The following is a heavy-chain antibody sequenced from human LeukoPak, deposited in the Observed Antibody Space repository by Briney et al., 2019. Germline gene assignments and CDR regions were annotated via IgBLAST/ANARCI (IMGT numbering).Heavy chain of an antibody. CDR1: GFTFSSYA. J-gene: IGHJ4*02. CDR3: AKDLMIVVVITLDY. CDR2: ISGSGGGT. V-gene: IGHV3-23*01. D-gene: IGHD3-22*01. Sequence: GGSLRLSCAASGFTFSSYAMSWVRQAPGKGLEWVSAISGSGGGTYYADSVKGRFTISRDNSKNTLYLQMNSLRAEDTAVYYCAKDLMIVVVITLDYWGQGTLVTVSS.